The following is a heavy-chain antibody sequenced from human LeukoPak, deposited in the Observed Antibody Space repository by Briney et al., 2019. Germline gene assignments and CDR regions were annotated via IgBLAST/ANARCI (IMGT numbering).Heavy chain of an antibody. CDR3: AKSIVATIGPLDY. V-gene: IGHV3-23*01. Sequence: GGSLRLSCAASGFTFSSYGMSWVRQAPGKGLEWVSAISGSGGSTYYADSVKGRFTISRDNSKNTLYLQMNSLRAEDTAVYYCAKSIVATIGPLDYWGQGTLVTVSS. D-gene: IGHD5-12*01. CDR2: ISGSGGST. CDR1: GFTFSSYG. J-gene: IGHJ4*02.